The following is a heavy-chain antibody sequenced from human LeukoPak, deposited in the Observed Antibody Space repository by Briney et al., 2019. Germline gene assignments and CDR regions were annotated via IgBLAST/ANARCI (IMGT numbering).Heavy chain of an antibody. CDR3: ARLGYCTNAVCYNWFDP. CDR1: GGSISSSSHY. CDR2: IYYSGST. J-gene: IGHJ5*02. Sequence: SETLSLTCTVSGGSISSSSHYWGWIRQPPGKGLEWIGSIYYSGSTYYNPSLKSRVTISVDTSKNQFSLKLSSVTAADTAVYYCARLGYCTNAVCYNWFDPWGQGTLVTVSS. V-gene: IGHV4-39*01. D-gene: IGHD2-8*01.